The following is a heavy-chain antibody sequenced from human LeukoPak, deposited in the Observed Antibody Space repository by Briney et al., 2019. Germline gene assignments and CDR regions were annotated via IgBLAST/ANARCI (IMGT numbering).Heavy chain of an antibody. J-gene: IGHJ4*02. D-gene: IGHD2-21*02. V-gene: IGHV3-7*01. CDR2: IKEDGSDK. CDR1: GFTFSSYS. Sequence: PGGSLRLSCAASGFTFSSYSMNWVRQAPGKGLEWVANIKEDGSDKYYVDSVKGRFTISRDNAKNSLYLQMNSLRAEDTAVYFCARDQWRLFDFWGQGTLVAVSS. CDR3: ARDQWRLFDF.